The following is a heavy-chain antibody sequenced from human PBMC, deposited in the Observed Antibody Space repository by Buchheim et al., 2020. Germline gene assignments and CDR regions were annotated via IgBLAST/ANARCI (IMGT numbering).Heavy chain of an antibody. Sequence: EVQLVESGGGLVKPGGSLRLSCAASGFTFSNAWMSWVRQAPGKGLEWVGRIKSKTDGGTTDYATPVKGRFTISRDDLKNTLYLQMNSLKTEDTAVYYCTTDAYYYDSSGYYSYFDYWGQGTL. D-gene: IGHD3-22*01. CDR2: IKSKTDGGTT. V-gene: IGHV3-15*01. CDR1: GFTFSNAW. CDR3: TTDAYYYDSSGYYSYFDY. J-gene: IGHJ4*02.